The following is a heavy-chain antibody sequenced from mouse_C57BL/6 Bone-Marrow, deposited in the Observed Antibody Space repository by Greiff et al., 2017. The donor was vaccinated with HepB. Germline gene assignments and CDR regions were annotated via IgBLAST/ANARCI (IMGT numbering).Heavy chain of an antibody. Sequence: QVQLKESGPELVKPRASVKISCKASGYAFSSSWMNWVKQRPGKGLEWIGRIYPGDGDTNYNGKFKGKATLTADKSSSTAYMQLSSLTSEDSAVYFCARNYYVSSTGRYFDVWGTGTTVTVSS. D-gene: IGHD1-1*01. V-gene: IGHV1-82*01. J-gene: IGHJ1*03. CDR2: IYPGDGDT. CDR3: ARNYYVSSTGRYFDV. CDR1: GYAFSSSW.